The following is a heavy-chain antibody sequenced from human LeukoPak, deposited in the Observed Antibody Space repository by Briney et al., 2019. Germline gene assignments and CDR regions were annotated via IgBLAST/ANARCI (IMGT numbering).Heavy chain of an antibody. CDR2: MNPNSGNT. Sequence: GASVKVSCKASGYTFTSYGINWVGQATGQGLEWMGWMNPNSGNTGYAQKFQGRVTMTRNTSIITAYMELSSLRSEDTAVYYCARGVPRYCRSPGRAAAEICGVYWGQGTLVTVSS. CDR1: GYTFTSYG. J-gene: IGHJ4*02. CDR3: ARGVPRYCRSPGRAAAEICGVY. D-gene: IGHD2-2*01. V-gene: IGHV1-8*02.